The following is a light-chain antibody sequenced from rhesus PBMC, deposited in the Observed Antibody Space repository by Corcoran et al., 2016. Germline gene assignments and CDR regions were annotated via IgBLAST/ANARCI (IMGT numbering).Light chain of an antibody. V-gene: IGKV1-18*01. CDR2: DVS. CDR3: QHGYDIPWT. J-gene: IGKJ1*01. CDR1: QGISSW. Sequence: DIQMTQSPSSLSASVGDKVTITCRASQGISSWLAWYQQKPGKAPKLLIFDVSTLQSGGPSRFSGSGSATDCTLTISILQPEDFATYYCQHGYDIPWTFGQGSKVEIK.